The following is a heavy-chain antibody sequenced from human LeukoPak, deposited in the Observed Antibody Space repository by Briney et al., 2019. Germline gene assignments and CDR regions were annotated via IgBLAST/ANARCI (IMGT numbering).Heavy chain of an antibody. CDR3: ARDGYSSGWYVRGFDY. V-gene: IGHV1-69*05. J-gene: IGHJ4*02. CDR2: IIPIFGTA. D-gene: IGHD6-19*01. Sequence: SVKVSCKASGGTFSSYAISWVRQAPGQGLEWMGRIIPIFGTANYAQKFQGRVTITTDESTSTAYMELSSLRSEDTDVYYCARDGYSSGWYVRGFDYWGQGTLVTVSS. CDR1: GGTFSSYA.